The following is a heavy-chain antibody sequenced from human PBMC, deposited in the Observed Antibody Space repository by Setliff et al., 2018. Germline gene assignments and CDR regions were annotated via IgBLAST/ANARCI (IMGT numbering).Heavy chain of an antibody. V-gene: IGHV4-59*11. CDR3: ARAGYNYDYGDY. CDR2: IFYSGGS. Sequence: PSETLSLTCTVSGGSISSHYWSWIRQPAGKGLEWIGSIFYSGGSTYSDNLSLKSRATISRDISKNQFYLTLTSVTAADTAVYYCARAGYNYDYGDYWGQGSLVTVSS. J-gene: IGHJ4*02. D-gene: IGHD3-16*01. CDR1: GGSISSHY.